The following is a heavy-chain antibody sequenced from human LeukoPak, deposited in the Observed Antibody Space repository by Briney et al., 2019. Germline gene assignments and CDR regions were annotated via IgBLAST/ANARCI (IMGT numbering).Heavy chain of an antibody. CDR3: ARDFAFDI. J-gene: IGHJ3*02. CDR2: IYYSGST. Sequence: PSETLSLTCTVSGGSISSSSYYWGWIRQPPGKGLEWIGSIYYSGSTYYNPSLKSRVTISVDTSKNQFSLKLSSVTAADTAVYYCARDFAFDIWGQGTMVTVSS. CDR1: GGSISSSSYY. V-gene: IGHV4-39*07.